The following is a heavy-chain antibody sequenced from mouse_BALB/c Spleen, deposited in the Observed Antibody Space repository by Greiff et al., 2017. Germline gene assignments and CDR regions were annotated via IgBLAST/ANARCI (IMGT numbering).Heavy chain of an antibody. J-gene: IGHJ4*01. CDR2: IDPANGNT. CDR1: GFNIKDTY. D-gene: IGHD2-1*01. CDR3: ARLRFYGKGDY. Sequence: EVQLQQSGAELVKPGASVKLSCTASGFNIKDTYMHWVKQRPEQGLEWIGRIDPANGNTKYDPKFQGKATITADTSSNTAYLKLSSLTSEDTAVYYCARLRFYGKGDYWGQGTSVTVSS. V-gene: IGHV14-3*02.